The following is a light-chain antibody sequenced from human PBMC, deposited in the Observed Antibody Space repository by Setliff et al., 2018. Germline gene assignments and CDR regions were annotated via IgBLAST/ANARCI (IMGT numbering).Light chain of an antibody. CDR1: SRDVGGFNF. V-gene: IGLV2-8*01. J-gene: IGLJ1*01. CDR2: EVS. CDR3: SSYAGNYIYV. Sequence: QSALTQPPSASGSPGQSVAISCTGTSRDVGGFNFVSWYQQHPGKAPKLIIYEVSKRPSGVPDRFSGSKSGNTASLTVSGLQAEDEADYYCSSYAGNYIYVFGSGTKATVL.